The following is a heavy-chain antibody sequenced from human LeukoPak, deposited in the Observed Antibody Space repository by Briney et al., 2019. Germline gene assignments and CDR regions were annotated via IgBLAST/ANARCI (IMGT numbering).Heavy chain of an antibody. J-gene: IGHJ4*02. CDR3: ARDGQQLGPYFDY. Sequence: GGSLKLPFSASWFTLSSYGQHWVRQAPGQGLEGVAVISYDGSNKYYADSVKGRFTISRDNSKNTLYLQMNSLRAEDTAVYYCARDGQQLGPYFDYWGQGTLVTVSS. CDR1: WFTLSSYG. D-gene: IGHD6-6*01. CDR2: ISYDGSNK. V-gene: IGHV3-30*03.